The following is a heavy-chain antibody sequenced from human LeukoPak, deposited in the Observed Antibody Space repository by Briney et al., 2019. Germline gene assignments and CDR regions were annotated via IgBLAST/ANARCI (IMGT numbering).Heavy chain of an antibody. V-gene: IGHV1-69*04. CDR2: IIPILGIA. D-gene: IGHD2-2*02. J-gene: IGHJ6*02. CDR3: ARDLYCSSTSCYNYYGMDV. CDR1: GGTFSSCA. Sequence: SVKVSCKASGGTFSSCAISWVRQAPGQGLEWMGRIIPILGIANYAQKFQGRVTITADKSTSTAYMELSSLRSEDTAVYYCARDLYCSSTSCYNYYGMDVWGQGTTVTVSS.